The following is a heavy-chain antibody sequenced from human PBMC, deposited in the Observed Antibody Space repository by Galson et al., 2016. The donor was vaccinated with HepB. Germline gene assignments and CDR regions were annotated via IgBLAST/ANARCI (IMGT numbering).Heavy chain of an antibody. Sequence: SVQVSCKAYGYRVFTYGISWVRQAPGQGLEWLGWISANSGNTIYAQKFQDRVTMTRDTSASTVNMDLRSLSSDDTAVYYCARDVQFRFDYWGQGTLVTVSS. D-gene: IGHD4-11*01. CDR1: GYRVFTYG. J-gene: IGHJ4*02. CDR2: ISANSGNT. V-gene: IGHV1-18*04. CDR3: ARDVQFRFDY.